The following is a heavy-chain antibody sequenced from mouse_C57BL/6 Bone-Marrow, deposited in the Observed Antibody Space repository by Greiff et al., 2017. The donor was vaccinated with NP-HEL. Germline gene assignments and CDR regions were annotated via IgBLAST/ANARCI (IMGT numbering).Heavy chain of an antibody. CDR2: IDPNSGGT. Sequence: QVQLKESGAELVRPGASVTLSCKASGYTFTSYWMHWVKQRPGRGLEWIGRIDPNSGGTKYNEKFKSKATLTVDQPSSTAYMQLSSLTSEDSAVYYCARGYYYGSSPHFDYWGQGTTLTVSS. J-gene: IGHJ2*01. CDR3: ARGYYYGSSPHFDY. V-gene: IGHV1-72*01. D-gene: IGHD1-1*01. CDR1: GYTFTSYW.